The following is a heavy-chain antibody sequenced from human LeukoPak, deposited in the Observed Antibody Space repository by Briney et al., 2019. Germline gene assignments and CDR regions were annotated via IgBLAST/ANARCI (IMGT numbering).Heavy chain of an antibody. CDR1: GFTFSSYA. Sequence: GGSLRLSCAASGFTFSSYAMHWVRQAPGKGLEYVSGISSIGGRTFYANSVKGRFTISRDNSKNTLYLQMGSLRPEDMAVYYCASIYGSSGYSDYWGQGTLVTVSS. V-gene: IGHV3-64*01. CDR3: ASIYGSSGYSDY. CDR2: ISSIGGRT. D-gene: IGHD3-22*01. J-gene: IGHJ4*02.